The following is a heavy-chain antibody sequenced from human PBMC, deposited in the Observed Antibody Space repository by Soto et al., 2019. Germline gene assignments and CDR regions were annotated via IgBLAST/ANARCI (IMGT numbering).Heavy chain of an antibody. V-gene: IGHV1-69*01. CDR1: GGTFSNFA. CDR2: FIPIFGTL. D-gene: IGHD6-13*01. CDR3: ARLEQLVLH. Sequence: QVQLVQSGAEVKKPGSSVKVSCKASGGTFSNFAISWVRQAPGQGLEWMGGFIPIFGTLNYAQRFQGRLTIMADESTSTAYMELSRVRTEDTAVYYCARLEQLVLHWGQGNLVTVSS. J-gene: IGHJ1*01.